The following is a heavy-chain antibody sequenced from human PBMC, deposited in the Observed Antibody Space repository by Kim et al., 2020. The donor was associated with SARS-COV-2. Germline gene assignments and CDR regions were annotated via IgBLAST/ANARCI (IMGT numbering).Heavy chain of an antibody. J-gene: IGHJ6*02. CDR2: IYYSGST. V-gene: IGHV4-39*01. Sequence: SETLSLTCTVSGGSISSSSYYWGWIRQPPGKGLEWIGSIYYSGSTYYNPSLKSRVTISVDTSKNQFSLKLSSVTAADTAVYYCVGSSYYYYGMDVWGQGTTVTVSS. CDR1: GGSISSSSYY. D-gene: IGHD6-13*01. CDR3: VGSSYYYYGMDV.